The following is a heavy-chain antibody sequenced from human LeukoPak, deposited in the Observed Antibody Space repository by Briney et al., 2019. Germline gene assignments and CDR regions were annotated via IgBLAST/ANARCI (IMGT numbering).Heavy chain of an antibody. D-gene: IGHD5-12*01. J-gene: IGHJ4*02. CDR3: ARVRATPSPAYFDY. CDR1: GGSISSGSYY. V-gene: IGHV4-61*02. Sequence: SETLSLTCTVSGGSISSGSYYWSWIRQPAGKGLEWIGRIYTSGSTNYNPSLKSRVTISVDTSKNQFSLKLSSVTAADTAVYYCARVRATPSPAYFDYWGEGTLVTVSS. CDR2: IYTSGST.